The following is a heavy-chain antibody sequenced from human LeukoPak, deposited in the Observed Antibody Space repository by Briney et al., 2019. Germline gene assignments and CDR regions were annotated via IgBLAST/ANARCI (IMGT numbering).Heavy chain of an antibody. J-gene: IGHJ6*03. D-gene: IGHD2-2*01. CDR1: GFTFSSYA. V-gene: IGHV3-23*01. CDR3: ANVTPPHLDGVSASMPLYYYRYMDV. CDR2: ISNSGDRT. Sequence: GGSLRLSCAASGFTFSSYAMSWVRQAPGKGLEWVSTISNSGDRTYYADSVKGRFTISRDPSKNTLFLQMNTLRAEDTALYYCANVTPPHLDGVSASMPLYYYRYMDVWGNGTTVTVSS.